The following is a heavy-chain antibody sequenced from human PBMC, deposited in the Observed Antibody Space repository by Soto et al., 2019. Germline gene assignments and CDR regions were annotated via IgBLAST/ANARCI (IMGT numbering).Heavy chain of an antibody. CDR3: ARVPSMMPPGQEFDP. J-gene: IGHJ5*02. CDR1: GYTFTGYY. D-gene: IGHD3-22*01. Sequence: QVQLVQSGAEVKKPGASVKVSCKASGYTFTGYYMHWVRQAPGQGLEWMGWINPNSGGTNYAQKFQGRVTRTRDTSISTAYMERSRLRSDDTAVYYCARVPSMMPPGQEFDPWGQGNLVTVSS. CDR2: INPNSGGT. V-gene: IGHV1-2*02.